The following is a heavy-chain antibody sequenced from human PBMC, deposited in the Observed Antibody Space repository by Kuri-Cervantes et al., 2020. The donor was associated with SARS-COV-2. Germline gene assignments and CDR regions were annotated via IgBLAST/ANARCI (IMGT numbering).Heavy chain of an antibody. CDR3: ARDGGGYMDV. J-gene: IGHJ6*03. D-gene: IGHD3-16*01. CDR2: INWNGGST. Sequence: GGSLRLSCAASGFTFDDYGMGWVRQAPGKGLEWVSGINWNGGSTGYADSVKGRFTISRDNAKNSLYLQMNSLRAEDTALYHCARDGGGYMDVWGKGTTVTVSS. V-gene: IGHV3-20*01. CDR1: GFTFDDYG.